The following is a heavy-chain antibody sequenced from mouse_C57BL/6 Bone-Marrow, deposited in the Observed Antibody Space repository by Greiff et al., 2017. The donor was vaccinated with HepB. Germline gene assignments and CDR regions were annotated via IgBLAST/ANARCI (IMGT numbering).Heavy chain of an antibody. J-gene: IGHJ4*01. V-gene: IGHV1-50*01. Sequence: QVQLQQPGAELVKPGASVKLSCKASGYTFTSYWMQWVKQRPGQGLEWIGEIDPSDSYTNYNQKFKGKATLTVDTSSSIAYMQLSSLTSEDAAVYDCARERGLLYHRWDAMDYWGQGTSVTVTS. CDR1: GYTFTSYW. CDR3: ARERGLLYHRWDAMDY. CDR2: IDPSDSYT. D-gene: IGHD2-1*01.